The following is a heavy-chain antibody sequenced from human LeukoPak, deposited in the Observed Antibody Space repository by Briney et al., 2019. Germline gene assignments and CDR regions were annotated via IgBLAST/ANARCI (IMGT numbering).Heavy chain of an antibody. V-gene: IGHV3-23*01. CDR2: ISGSGGST. CDR1: GFTFSSYA. CDR3: AKVGSMQIYYYGMDV. D-gene: IGHD2-2*01. J-gene: IGHJ6*02. Sequence: GGSLRLSCAASGFTFSSYAMSWVRQAPGKGLEWVSAISGSGGSTYYADSVKGRFTISRDNSKNTLYVQMNSLRAEDTAVYYCAKVGSMQIYYYGMDVWGQGTTVSVFS.